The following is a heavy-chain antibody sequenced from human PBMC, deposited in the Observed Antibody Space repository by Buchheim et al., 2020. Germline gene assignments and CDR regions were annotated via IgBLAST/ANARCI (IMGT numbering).Heavy chain of an antibody. CDR3: ARGSGYSGYDSGDY. Sequence: EVQLLESGGGLVQPGGSLRLSCAASEFTFSIYAMNWVRQAPGKELEWVSVISGSGSTTYYADSVKGRFTISRDNSKTTLHLQMNSLRVEDTAVYYCARGSGYSGYDSGDYWGQGTL. CDR1: EFTFSIYA. V-gene: IGHV3-23*01. J-gene: IGHJ4*02. D-gene: IGHD5-12*01. CDR2: ISGSGSTT.